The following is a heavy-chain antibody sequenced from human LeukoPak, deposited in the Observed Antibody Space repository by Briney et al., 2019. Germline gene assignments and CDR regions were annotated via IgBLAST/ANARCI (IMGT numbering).Heavy chain of an antibody. D-gene: IGHD6-19*01. V-gene: IGHV4-59*01. CDR1: GGSISSYY. Sequence: SETLSLTCTVAGGSISSYYWSWIRQPPGKGLEWIGYIYYSGSTNYNPSLKSRVTISVDTSKNQFSLKLSSVTAADTAVYYCARAAVAGNFDYWGQGTLVTVSS. CDR2: IYYSGST. CDR3: ARAAVAGNFDY. J-gene: IGHJ4*02.